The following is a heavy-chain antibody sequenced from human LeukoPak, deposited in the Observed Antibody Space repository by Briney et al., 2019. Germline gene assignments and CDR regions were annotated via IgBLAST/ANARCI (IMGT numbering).Heavy chain of an antibody. J-gene: IGHJ4*02. Sequence: PGGSLRLSCAASGFTFSSYAMSWVRQAPGKGLEWVSAISGSGGSTYYADSVKGRFTISRDNSKNTLYLQMNSLRAEDTAVYYCAKVDGLARGYCSSTSCSGYDYWGQGTLVTVSS. CDR3: AKVDGLARGYCSSTSCSGYDY. V-gene: IGHV3-23*01. CDR1: GFTFSSYA. CDR2: ISGSGGST. D-gene: IGHD2-2*01.